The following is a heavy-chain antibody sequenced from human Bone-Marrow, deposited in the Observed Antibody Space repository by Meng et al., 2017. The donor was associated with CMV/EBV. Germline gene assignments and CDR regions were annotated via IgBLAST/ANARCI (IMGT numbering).Heavy chain of an antibody. J-gene: IGHJ6*02. CDR2: ISYDGGNK. Sequence: GESLKISCAASGFTFSSYSMNWVRQAPGKGLEWVAIISYDGGNKYYADSVKGRFTISRDNSKNTLYLQMNSLRAEDTALYYCARGGRSGYYYGMDVWGQGTTVTVSS. CDR3: ARGGRSGYYYGMDV. D-gene: IGHD3-10*01. CDR1: GFTFSSYS. V-gene: IGHV3-30*03.